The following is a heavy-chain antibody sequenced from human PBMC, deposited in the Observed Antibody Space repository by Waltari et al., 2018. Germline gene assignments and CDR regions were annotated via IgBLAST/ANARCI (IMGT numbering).Heavy chain of an antibody. CDR2: IYYSGST. J-gene: IGHJ6*02. D-gene: IGHD2-2*01. V-gene: IGHV4-39*01. CDR3: ASGYCSSTSCYEGGYYYYYGMDV. CDR1: GGSIRSSSYS. Sequence: QLQLQESGPGLVKPSETLSLTCTVSGGSIRSSSYSWGWIRQPPGKGLEWIGSIYYSGSTYYNPSLKSRVTISVDTSKNQFSLKLSSVTAADTAVYYCASGYCSSTSCYEGGYYYYYGMDVWGQGTTVTVSS.